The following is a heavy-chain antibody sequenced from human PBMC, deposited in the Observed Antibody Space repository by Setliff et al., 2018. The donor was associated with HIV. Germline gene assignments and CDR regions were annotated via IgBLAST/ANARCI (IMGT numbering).Heavy chain of an antibody. CDR3: ARDRTRSGYYNY. J-gene: IGHJ4*02. V-gene: IGHV3-74*01. CDR1: GFPFSRYW. Sequence: GGSLRLSCAASGFPFSRYWMHWVRQVPGKGPVWVSRIKSNGGDPDYADAVKGRFTISRDNAKNSLYLQMNSLRAEDTAVYYCARDRTRSGYYNYWGQGTLVTVSS. D-gene: IGHD3-22*01. CDR2: IKSNGGDP.